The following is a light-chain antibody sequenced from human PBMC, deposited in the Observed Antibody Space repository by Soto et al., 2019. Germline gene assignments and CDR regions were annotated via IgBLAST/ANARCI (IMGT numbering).Light chain of an antibody. CDR1: QSVSSN. Sequence: EIVLIQSPATLSLSPGERATLSCRASQSVSSNLAWYQQNPGQAPRLLIYGVSSRATGIPDRFSGSGSGTDFTLTISRLEPEDFAVYYCQQYDSSPRTFGQGTKVDIK. J-gene: IGKJ1*01. CDR2: GVS. V-gene: IGKV3-20*01. CDR3: QQYDSSPRT.